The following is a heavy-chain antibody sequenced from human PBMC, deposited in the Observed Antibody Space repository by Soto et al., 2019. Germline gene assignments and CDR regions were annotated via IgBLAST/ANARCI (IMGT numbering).Heavy chain of an antibody. CDR3: ARGYCSGGSCYGARSYYYYGMDV. D-gene: IGHD2-15*01. J-gene: IGHJ6*01. Sequence: QVQLVQSGAEVKKPGSSVKVSCKASGGTFSSYAISWVRQAPGQGLEWMGGIIPIFGTTNYAQRFQGRVTITADESTSTAYIELSSLRSEDTAVYYCARGYCSGGSCYGARSYYYYGMDVWGQGTTVTVSS. CDR1: GGTFSSYA. CDR2: IIPIFGTT. V-gene: IGHV1-69*01.